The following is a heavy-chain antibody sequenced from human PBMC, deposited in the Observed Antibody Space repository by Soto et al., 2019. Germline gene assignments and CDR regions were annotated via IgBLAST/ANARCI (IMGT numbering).Heavy chain of an antibody. CDR2: INAGNGNT. CDR1: GYTFTSYA. J-gene: IGHJ4*02. Sequence: VASVKVSCKASGYTFTSYAMHWVRQAPGQRLEWMGWINAGNGNTKYSQKFQGRVTITRDTSASTAYMELSSLRSEDTAVYYCARDLLAGHFDYWGQGTLVTVSS. CDR3: ARDLLAGHFDY. D-gene: IGHD6-19*01. V-gene: IGHV1-3*01.